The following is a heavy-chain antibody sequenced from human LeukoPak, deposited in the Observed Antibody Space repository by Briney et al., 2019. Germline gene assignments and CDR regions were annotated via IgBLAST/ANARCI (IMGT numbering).Heavy chain of an antibody. Sequence: PSETLSLTCAVYGGSFSGYYWSWIRQPPGKGLEWIGEINHSGSTNYNPSLKSRVTISVDTSKNQCSLKLSSVTAADTAVYYCASKVRIYYYDSSGYYNYWGQGTLVTVSS. CDR2: INHSGST. V-gene: IGHV4-34*01. J-gene: IGHJ4*02. CDR3: ASKVRIYYYDSSGYYNY. D-gene: IGHD3-22*01. CDR1: GGSFSGYY.